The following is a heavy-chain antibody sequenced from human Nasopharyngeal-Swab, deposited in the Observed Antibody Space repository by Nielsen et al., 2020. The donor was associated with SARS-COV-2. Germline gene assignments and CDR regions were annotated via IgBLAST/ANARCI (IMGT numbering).Heavy chain of an antibody. D-gene: IGHD3-3*01. CDR3: ARAPRGTIFGVVTNFDY. J-gene: IGHJ4*02. CDR2: INHSGST. Sequence: SETLSLTCAVYGGSFSGYYWSWIRQPPGKWLEWIGEINHSGSTNYNPSLKSRVTISVDTSKNQFSLKLSSVTAADTAVYYCARAPRGTIFGVVTNFDYWGQGTLVTVSS. V-gene: IGHV4-34*01. CDR1: GGSFSGYY.